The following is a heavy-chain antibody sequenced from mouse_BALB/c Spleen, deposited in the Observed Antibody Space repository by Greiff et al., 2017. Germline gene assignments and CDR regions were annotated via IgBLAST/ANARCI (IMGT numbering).Heavy chain of an antibody. CDR3: ARYGYYFLDY. V-gene: IGHV5-17*02. D-gene: IGHD2-3*01. CDR2: ISSGSSTI. Sequence: EVQLVESGGGLVQPGGSRKLSCAASGFTFSSFGMHWVRQAPEKGLEWVAYISSGSSTIYYADTVKGRFTISRDNPKNTLFLQMTSLRSEDTAMYYCARYGYYFLDYWGQGTTLTVSS. CDR1: GFTFSSFG. J-gene: IGHJ2*01.